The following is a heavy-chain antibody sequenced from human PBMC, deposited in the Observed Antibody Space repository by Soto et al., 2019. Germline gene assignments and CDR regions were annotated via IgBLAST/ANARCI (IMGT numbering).Heavy chain of an antibody. CDR3: ARVPFYAPSGSYYIDY. D-gene: IGHD1-26*01. J-gene: IGHJ4*02. CDR2: IYYSGST. V-gene: IGHV4-30-4*01. CDR1: RGSISSGDYY. Sequence: PSETLSLTCTVCRGSISSGDYYWSWIRQPPGKGLEWIGYIYYSGSTYYNPSLKSRVTISVDTSKKQFSLKLSSVTAADTAVYYCARVPFYAPSGSYYIDYWGQGTLVTVSS.